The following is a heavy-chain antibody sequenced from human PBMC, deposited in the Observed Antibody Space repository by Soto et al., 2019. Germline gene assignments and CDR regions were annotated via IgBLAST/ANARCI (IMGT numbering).Heavy chain of an antibody. Sequence: SVKVSCKASGGTFSSYAISCVRQAPGQGLEWMGGIIPIFGTANYAQKFQGRVTITADKSTSTAYMELSSLRSEDTAVYYCARSIAAAEPFDYWGQGTLVTVSS. V-gene: IGHV1-69*06. D-gene: IGHD6-13*01. CDR3: ARSIAAAEPFDY. CDR1: GGTFSSYA. CDR2: IIPIFGTA. J-gene: IGHJ4*02.